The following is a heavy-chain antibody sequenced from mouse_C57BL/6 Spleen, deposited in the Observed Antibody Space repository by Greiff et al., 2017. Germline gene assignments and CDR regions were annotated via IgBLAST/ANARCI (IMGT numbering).Heavy chain of an antibody. Sequence: QVQLQQSGAELARPGASVKMSCKASGYTFTSYTMPWVKQRPGQGLEWIGYINPSSGYTKYNQKFKDKATLTADKSSSTAYMQLSSLTSEDSAVYYCAREGDGGFAYWGQGTLVTVSA. V-gene: IGHV1-4*01. CDR3: AREGDGGFAY. J-gene: IGHJ3*01. CDR1: GYTFTSYT. D-gene: IGHD3-3*01. CDR2: INPSSGYT.